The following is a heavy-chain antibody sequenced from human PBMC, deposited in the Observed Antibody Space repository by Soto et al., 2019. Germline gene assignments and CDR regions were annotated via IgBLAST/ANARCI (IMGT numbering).Heavy chain of an antibody. V-gene: IGHV1-69*12. D-gene: IGHD6-19*01. Sequence: QVQLVQSGAEVKKPGSSVKVFCKASGGTFSSYAISWVRQAPGQGLEWMGGIIPIFGTANYAQKFQGRVTITAEESRSTAYMELSSLRSEDTAVYYCAVYSSGWYNFDYWGQGTLVTVSS. CDR1: GGTFSSYA. J-gene: IGHJ4*02. CDR2: IIPIFGTA. CDR3: AVYSSGWYNFDY.